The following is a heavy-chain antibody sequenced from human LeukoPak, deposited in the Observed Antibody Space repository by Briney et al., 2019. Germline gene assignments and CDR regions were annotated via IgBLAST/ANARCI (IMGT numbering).Heavy chain of an antibody. CDR1: GLTFSIHW. V-gene: IGHV3-21*01. CDR2: ISSSSSYI. CDR3: ARPLSGYSSSLGY. J-gene: IGHJ4*02. D-gene: IGHD6-6*01. Sequence: KPGGSLRLSCAASGLTFSIHWMNWVRQAPGKGLEWVSSISSSSSYIYYADSVKGRFTISRDNAKNSLYLQMHSLRAEDTAVYYCARPLSGYSSSLGYWGQGTLVTVSS.